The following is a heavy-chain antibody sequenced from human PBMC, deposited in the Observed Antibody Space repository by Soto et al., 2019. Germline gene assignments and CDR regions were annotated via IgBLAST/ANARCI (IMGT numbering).Heavy chain of an antibody. Sequence: PGGSLRLSCAASGFTFSSYGMHWVRQAPGKGLEWVAVIWYDGSNKYYADSVKGRFTISRDNSKNTLYLQMNSLRAEDTAVYYCARDLELGGSYNRLGYWGQGTLVTVSS. V-gene: IGHV3-33*01. CDR2: IWYDGSNK. J-gene: IGHJ4*02. CDR1: GFTFSSYG. CDR3: ARDLELGGSYNRLGY. D-gene: IGHD1-26*01.